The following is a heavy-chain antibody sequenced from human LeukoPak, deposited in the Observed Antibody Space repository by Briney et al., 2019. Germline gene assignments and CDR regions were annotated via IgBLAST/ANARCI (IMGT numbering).Heavy chain of an antibody. CDR1: GFTLSRYG. Sequence: GRSLRLSCATSGFTLSRYGMHWVRQAPGKGLEWGAVIWYDGSNKYYADSVKGRFTISRDNSKNTLYLQMNSLRAEDTAVYYCAKDPNYYDSSGYYGAYYYYYMDVWGKGSTVTVSS. J-gene: IGHJ6*03. CDR3: AKDPNYYDSSGYYGAYYYYYMDV. D-gene: IGHD3-22*01. V-gene: IGHV3-33*06. CDR2: IWYDGSNK.